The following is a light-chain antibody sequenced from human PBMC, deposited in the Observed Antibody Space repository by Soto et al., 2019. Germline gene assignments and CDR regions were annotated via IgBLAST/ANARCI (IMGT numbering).Light chain of an antibody. CDR2: GAS. CDR1: QSVGYS. CDR3: QQYNSWPPVT. J-gene: IGKJ4*01. V-gene: IGKV3-15*01. Sequence: EVVMTQSPATLSVSPGEGVSLSFSASQSVGYSLAWYQQKPGQAPRLLIYGASTRATDIPARFSGSGFGTEFILTISSLQSEDFAVYYCQQYNSWPPVTFGGGTKVVIK.